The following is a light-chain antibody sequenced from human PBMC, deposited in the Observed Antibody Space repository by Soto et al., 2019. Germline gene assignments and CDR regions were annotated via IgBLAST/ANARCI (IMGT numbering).Light chain of an antibody. CDR3: QHYNSTPRT. Sequence: DIQMTQSPSTLSASVGDRVTITCRASQSITSWLAWYQQKPGKAPKLLIYKASSLESGVPSRFSGSGSGTEFTLTISSLQPDDFATYYCQHYNSTPRTFGQGTKVDIK. V-gene: IGKV1-5*03. CDR2: KAS. J-gene: IGKJ1*01. CDR1: QSITSW.